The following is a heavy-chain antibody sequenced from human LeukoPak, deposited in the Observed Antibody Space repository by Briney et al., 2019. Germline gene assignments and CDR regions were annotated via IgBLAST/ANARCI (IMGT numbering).Heavy chain of an antibody. CDR1: GGSISSSSYY. D-gene: IGHD2-21*01. V-gene: IGHV4-39*07. CDR2: IYYSGST. J-gene: IGHJ6*03. CDR3: ARVAVKEGWYYYYYMDV. Sequence: SETLPLTCTVSGGSISSSSYYWGWIRQPPGKGLEWIGSIYYSGSTYYNPSLKSRVTISVDTSKNQFSLKLSSVTAADTAVYYCARVAVKEGWYYYYYMDVWGKGTTVTVSS.